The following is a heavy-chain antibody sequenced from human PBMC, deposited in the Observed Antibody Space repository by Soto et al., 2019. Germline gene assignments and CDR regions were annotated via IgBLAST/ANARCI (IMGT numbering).Heavy chain of an antibody. Sequence: QVQLVQSGAKVKKPGSSVKVSCKASGGTFSSYAISWVRQAPGQGLEWMGGIIPIFGTANYAQKFQGRVTITADESTSTAYMELSSLRSEDTAVYYCAREGSRYCSGGSCYGGYYFDYWGQGTLVTVSS. CDR3: AREGSRYCSGGSCYGGYYFDY. CDR1: GGTFSSYA. J-gene: IGHJ4*02. V-gene: IGHV1-69*01. D-gene: IGHD2-15*01. CDR2: IIPIFGTA.